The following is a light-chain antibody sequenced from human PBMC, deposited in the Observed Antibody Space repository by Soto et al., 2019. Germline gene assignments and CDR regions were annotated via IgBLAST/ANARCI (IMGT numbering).Light chain of an antibody. CDR3: CSYAGSYTFV. CDR2: DVS. CDR1: SSDVGGYNY. J-gene: IGLJ1*01. V-gene: IGLV2-11*01. Sequence: QSVLTQPRSVSGSTGQSVTISCTGTSSDVGGYNYVSWYQQHPGKAPKLMICDVSKRPSGVPDRFAVSKSGNTASLTISGRQAEDGADYYCCSYAGSYTFVFGPGTPLTVL.